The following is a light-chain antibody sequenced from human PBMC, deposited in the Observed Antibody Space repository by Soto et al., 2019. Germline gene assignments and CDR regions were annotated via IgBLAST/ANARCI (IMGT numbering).Light chain of an antibody. V-gene: IGLV2-8*01. CDR2: EVS. J-gene: IGLJ1*01. Sequence: QSVLTQPPSASGSPGQSVTISCTGTSSDVGGYNYVSWYQQHPGKAPNLMIYEVSKRPSGVPDRFSGSKSGNTASLTVSGLQAEDEAYYYCSSYAGSNNLEVFGTGTKLTVL. CDR1: SSDVGGYNY. CDR3: SSYAGSNNLEV.